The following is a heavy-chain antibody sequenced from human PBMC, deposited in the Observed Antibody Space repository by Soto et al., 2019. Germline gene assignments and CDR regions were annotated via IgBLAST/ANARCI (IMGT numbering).Heavy chain of an antibody. CDR1: GSTFISYG. CDR3: ARAVFSTSWLGLLGTGAHGVEIDF. D-gene: IGHD6-13*01. CDR2: ISPYNGKT. J-gene: IGHJ4*02. V-gene: IGHV1-18*01. Sequence: QVQLVQSGAEVKKTGASVEVSCKASGSTFISYGISWVRQAPGQGLEGMGWISPYNGKTNYAQTFQSIATMTTDRSTSTAYMELRSLRSDDPAVYYCARAVFSTSWLGLLGTGAHGVEIDFWGQRTLVNVSS.